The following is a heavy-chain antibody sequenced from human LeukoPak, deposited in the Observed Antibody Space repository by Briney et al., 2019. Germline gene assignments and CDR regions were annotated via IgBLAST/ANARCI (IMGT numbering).Heavy chain of an antibody. CDR1: GGSISSYS. V-gene: IGHV4-4*07. D-gene: IGHD3-3*01. Sequence: SETLSLTCTVSGGSISSYSWSWIREPAGKGLGWIGRIYTSGSTNYNPSLKSRVTMSLDTSKNQFSRKLSSVTAADKAVYYGARDELRFLEWPLGRRMDVWGKGTPVTVSS. CDR3: ARDELRFLEWPLGRRMDV. J-gene: IGHJ6*04. CDR2: IYTSGST.